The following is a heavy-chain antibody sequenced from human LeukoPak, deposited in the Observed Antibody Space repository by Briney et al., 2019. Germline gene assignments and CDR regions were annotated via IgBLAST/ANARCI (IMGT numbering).Heavy chain of an antibody. CDR2: IYTSGST. CDR3: ARDALYCTNGVCSYYGMDV. CDR1: GGSISSYY. D-gene: IGHD2-8*01. V-gene: IGHV4-4*07. Sequence: SETLSLTCTVSGGSISSYYWSWIRQPAGKGLEWIGRIYTSGSTNYNPSLKSRVTMSVGTSKNQFSLKLSSVTAADTAVYYCARDALYCTNGVCSYYGMDVWGQGTTVTVSS. J-gene: IGHJ6*02.